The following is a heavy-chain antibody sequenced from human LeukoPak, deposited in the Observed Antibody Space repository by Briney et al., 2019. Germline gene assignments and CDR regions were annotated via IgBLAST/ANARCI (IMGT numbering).Heavy chain of an antibody. D-gene: IGHD2-21*02. CDR2: IAGSSGYI. CDR1: GFTFSSYT. CDR3: ARDRGAYCGGDCYLGFDY. J-gene: IGHJ4*01. V-gene: IGHV3-21*01. Sequence: GGSLRLSCAASGFTFSSYTMNWVRQAPGKGLEWVSSIAGSSGYISYADSVKGRFTISRDNAKKSLYLQMSSLTAEDTAVYYCARDRGAYCGGDCYLGFDYWGRGTLVTVSS.